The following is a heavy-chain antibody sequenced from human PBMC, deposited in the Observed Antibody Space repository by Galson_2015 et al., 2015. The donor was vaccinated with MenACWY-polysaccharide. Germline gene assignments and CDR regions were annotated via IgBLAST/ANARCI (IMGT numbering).Heavy chain of an antibody. Sequence: SVKVSCKASGYTFTNYYIHWVRQAPGQGLEWLGFINPSGGSTSYAQKFQGRVTMTRDTSTGTVYVDLSSLKSEDTAVYYCARNAASGLDYWGHGTLVTVSS. D-gene: IGHD3-10*01. V-gene: IGHV1-46*01. J-gene: IGHJ4*01. CDR2: INPSGGST. CDR3: ARNAASGLDY. CDR1: GYTFTNYY.